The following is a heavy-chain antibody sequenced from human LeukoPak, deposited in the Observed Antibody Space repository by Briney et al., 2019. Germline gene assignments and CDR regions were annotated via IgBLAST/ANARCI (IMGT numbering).Heavy chain of an antibody. V-gene: IGHV3-21*01. CDR1: GFTFSSYR. D-gene: IGHD4-11*01. CDR2: ISSSSSYI. J-gene: IGHJ4*02. CDR3: VRDSYSNYFDY. Sequence: GGSQRLSCAASGFTFSSYRMNWVRQAPGEGLEWVSFISSSSSYIDYADSVKGRFTISRDNAKNSLYLQMNSLRAEDTAVYYCVRDSYSNYFDYWGQGTLVTVSS.